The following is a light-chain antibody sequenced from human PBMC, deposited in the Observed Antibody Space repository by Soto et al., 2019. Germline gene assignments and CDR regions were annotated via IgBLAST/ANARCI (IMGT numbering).Light chain of an antibody. V-gene: IGLV1-40*01. CDR2: GDN. J-gene: IGLJ1*01. CDR3: PSYDCSLTTLV. Sequence: QSVLTQPPSVSGAPGQRVAICCTGSSSNIGAEYDVHWYQQLPGTAPKLLIYGDNNRPSGVPDRFSGSKSGTSASLAITGLQPEDEADYYCPSYDCSLTTLVFGTGTKVTVL. CDR1: SSNIGAEYD.